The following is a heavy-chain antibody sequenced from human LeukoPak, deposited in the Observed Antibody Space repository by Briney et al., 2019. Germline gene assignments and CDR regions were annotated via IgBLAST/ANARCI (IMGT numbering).Heavy chain of an antibody. CDR3: ARTRGRRDGYTWHFDY. CDR1: GGSISSYY. D-gene: IGHD5-24*01. Sequence: SETLSLTCTVSGGSISSYYWSWIRQSPGKGLEWIGYIYYSGSTNYNPSLKSRVTISVDTSKNQFSLKLSSVTAADTAVYYCARTRGRRDGYTWHFDYWGQGTLVTVSS. V-gene: IGHV4-59*01. J-gene: IGHJ4*02. CDR2: IYYSGST.